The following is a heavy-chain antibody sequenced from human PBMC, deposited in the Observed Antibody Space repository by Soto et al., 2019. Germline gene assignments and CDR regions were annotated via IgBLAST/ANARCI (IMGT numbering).Heavy chain of an antibody. Sequence: QVQLQESGPGLVKPSETLSLTCTVSGDSISSYYWSWIRQPPGKGLEWIGYIYYSGSTNYNPSLKSRVPISLDTSQNKFSLKLRSVTAADTAVYYCARLSLEGTREDWGQSTLVTVSS. CDR3: ARLSLEGTRED. CDR2: IYYSGST. V-gene: IGHV4-59*08. CDR1: GDSISSYY. D-gene: IGHD1-1*01. J-gene: IGHJ1*01.